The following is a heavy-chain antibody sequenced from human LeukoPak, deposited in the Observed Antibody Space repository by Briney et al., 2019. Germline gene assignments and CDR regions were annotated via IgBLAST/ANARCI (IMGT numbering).Heavy chain of an antibody. CDR2: ISSSSSSM. V-gene: IGHV3-21*01. CDR1: GFTFRSYT. CDR3: ARDRIVGATPYDY. D-gene: IGHD1-26*01. Sequence: PGGSLRLSCAASGFTFRSYTMNWVRQAPGKGLEWVSCISSSSSSMYYADSVKGRFTISRDDGKNSLYLQMNSLRAEDTAVYYCARDRIVGATPYDYWGQGSLVTVSS. J-gene: IGHJ4*02.